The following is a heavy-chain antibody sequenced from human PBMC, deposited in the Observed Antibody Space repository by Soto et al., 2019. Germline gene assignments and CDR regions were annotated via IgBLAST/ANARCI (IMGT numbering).Heavy chain of an antibody. V-gene: IGHV4-59*01. J-gene: IGHJ5*02. D-gene: IGHD2-15*01. CDR1: GGSISSYY. CDR2: IYYSGST. CDR3: ARVRDCSGGTCYSWWFDP. Sequence: QVRLQESGPGLVKPSETLSLTCTVSGGSISSYYWSWIRQPPGKGLEWIGHIYYSGSTSYNSSLNSRVTISVDTSKSQLSLKLSSVTAADTAVYYCARVRDCSGGTCYSWWFDPWGQGTLVTVSS.